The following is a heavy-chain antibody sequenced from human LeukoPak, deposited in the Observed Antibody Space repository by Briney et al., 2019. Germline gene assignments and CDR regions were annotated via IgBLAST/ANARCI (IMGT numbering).Heavy chain of an antibody. D-gene: IGHD4-17*01. CDR2: INPSGGST. V-gene: IGHV1-46*01. J-gene: IGHJ4*02. Sequence: ASVKVSCKASGYTFTSYYMHWVRQAPGQGLEWMGIINPSGGSTSYAQKFQGRVTMTRDTSTSTVYMELSSLRSEGTAVYYCARGLYSSTVTTASVNFDYWGQGTLVTVS. CDR3: ARGLYSSTVTTASVNFDY. CDR1: GYTFTSYY.